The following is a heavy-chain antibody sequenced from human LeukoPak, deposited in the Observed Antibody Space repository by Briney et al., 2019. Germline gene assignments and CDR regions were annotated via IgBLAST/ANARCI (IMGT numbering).Heavy chain of an antibody. CDR3: SNGIYSSSY. CDR1: GFTFTRYW. D-gene: IGHD6-6*01. V-gene: IGHV3-7*01. CDR2: ISQDGSEE. Sequence: GGSLRLSCAASGFTFTRYWMAWVRQAPGKGLEWISNISQDGSEEYYVDSVRGRFTASRDNAKNSLYLQMNNLRAEDTAVYFCSNGIYSSSYWGQGTLVTVSS. J-gene: IGHJ4*02.